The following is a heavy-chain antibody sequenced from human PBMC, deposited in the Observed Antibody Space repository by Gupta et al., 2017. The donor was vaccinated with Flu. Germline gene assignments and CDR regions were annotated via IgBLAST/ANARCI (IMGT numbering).Heavy chain of an antibody. CDR3: TTGITMIVEEAGFDY. CDR1: GFTFSNAW. CDR2: IKSKTDGGTT. D-gene: IGHD3-22*01. V-gene: IGHV3-15*01. Sequence: EVQLVESGGGLVKPGGSLRLSCAASGFTFSNAWMSWVRQAPGKGLEWVGRIKSKTDGGTTDYAAPVKGRFTISRDDSKNTLYLQMNSLKTEDTAVYYCTTGITMIVEEAGFDYWGQGTLVTVSS. J-gene: IGHJ4*02.